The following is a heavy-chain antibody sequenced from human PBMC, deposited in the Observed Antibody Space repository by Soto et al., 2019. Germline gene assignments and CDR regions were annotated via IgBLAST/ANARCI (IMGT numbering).Heavy chain of an antibody. J-gene: IGHJ4*02. V-gene: IGHV1-2*02. D-gene: IGHD1-1*01. CDR1: GYTFSDYY. CDR3: ARNPPTANPGGVDF. Sequence: ASVKFSCKASGYTFSDYYIHWVRQAPGQGLEWMGWINPNSGGTKYAPKFQGGVTMTRDTSVTTAWMELSRLRSGDTAVYYCARNPPTANPGGVDFWGQGPLFTVS. CDR2: INPNSGGT.